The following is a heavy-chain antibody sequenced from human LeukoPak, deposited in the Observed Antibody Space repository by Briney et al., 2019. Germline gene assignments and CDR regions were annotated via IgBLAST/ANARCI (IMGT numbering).Heavy chain of an antibody. CDR2: IRYDGSNK. CDR3: ARRVTIFGVVIIGYMDV. J-gene: IGHJ6*03. D-gene: IGHD3-3*01. CDR1: GFTFSSYG. V-gene: IGHV3-30*02. Sequence: PGGSLRLSCAASGFTFSSYGMHWVRQAPGKGLEWVRFIRYDGSNKYYADSVKGRFTISRDNAKNSLYLQMNSLRAEDTAVYYCARRVTIFGVVIIGYMDVWGKGTTVTVSS.